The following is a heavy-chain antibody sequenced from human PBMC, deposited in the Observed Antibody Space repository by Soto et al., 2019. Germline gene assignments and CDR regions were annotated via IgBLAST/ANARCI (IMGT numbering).Heavy chain of an antibody. D-gene: IGHD3-22*01. CDR1: GVTFSSYA. CDR3: PKHPTSYDSSAQFDS. J-gene: IGHJ4*02. CDR2: ISGSGGST. Sequence: GGSLRLSCEASGVTFSSYAMSWVRQGPGKGLEWVSAISGSGGSTYYADSVKGRFTISRDNSNNTLYLQMNTLRAEDTAVYYCPKHPTSYDSSAQFDSWGQGTLGTVDS. V-gene: IGHV3-23*01.